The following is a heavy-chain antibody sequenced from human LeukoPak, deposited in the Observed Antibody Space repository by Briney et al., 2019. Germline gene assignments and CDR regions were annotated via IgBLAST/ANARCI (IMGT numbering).Heavy chain of an antibody. CDR2: IKQDGSEK. V-gene: IGHV3-7*03. CDR1: GFTFSSYW. J-gene: IGHJ5*02. CDR3: ARVLPFGAFGVVIPNWFDP. Sequence: PGGSLRLSCAAAGFTFSSYWMSWVRQAPGKGLEWVANIKQDGSEKYYVDSVKGRFTISRDNAKNSLYLQMNGLRAEDTAVYYCARVLPFGAFGVVIPNWFDPWGQGTLVTVSS. D-gene: IGHD3-3*01.